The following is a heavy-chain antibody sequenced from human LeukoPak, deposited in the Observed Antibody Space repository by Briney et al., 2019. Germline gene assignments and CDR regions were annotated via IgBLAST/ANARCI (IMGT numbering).Heavy chain of an antibody. J-gene: IGHJ4*02. CDR2: IYYSGST. V-gene: IGHV4-61*01. CDR3: ARALPQDTAMVTFLDY. CDR1: GGSISSSNYY. D-gene: IGHD5-18*01. Sequence: TSETLSLTCSVSGGSISSSNYYWSWIRQPPGKGLEWIGYIYYSGSTNYNPSLKSRVTISVDTSKNQFSLKLSSVTAADTAVYYCARALPQDTAMVTFLDYWGQGTLVTVSS.